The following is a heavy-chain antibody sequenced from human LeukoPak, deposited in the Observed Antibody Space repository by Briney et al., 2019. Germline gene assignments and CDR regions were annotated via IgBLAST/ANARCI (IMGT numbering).Heavy chain of an antibody. CDR1: GVTFSSYG. CDR3: AKDRDSDILTGYYY. D-gene: IGHD3-9*01. Sequence: GGSLRLSCAASGVTFSSYGMQCVRQAPGKGLEWVAFIRYDGSNKYYAHSVKGRFTISRDNSKNTLYLQMNSLRAEDTAVYYCAKDRDSDILTGYYYWGQGTLVTVSS. J-gene: IGHJ4*02. CDR2: IRYDGSNK. V-gene: IGHV3-30*02.